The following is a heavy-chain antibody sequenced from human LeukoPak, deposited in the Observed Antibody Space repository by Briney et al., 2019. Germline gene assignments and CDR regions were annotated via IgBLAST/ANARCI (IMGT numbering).Heavy chain of an antibody. Sequence: PGGSLRLSCAASGVTFSSYGMHWVRQAPGKGLEWVSYISESGSNTHYSDSVKGRFTVSRDNARSLLFLQMNSLRVEDTAVYYCCDYADQYWGQGVLVTVSS. V-gene: IGHV3-21*05. J-gene: IGHJ4*02. D-gene: IGHD4-17*01. CDR2: ISESGSNT. CDR3: CDYADQY. CDR1: GVTFSSYG.